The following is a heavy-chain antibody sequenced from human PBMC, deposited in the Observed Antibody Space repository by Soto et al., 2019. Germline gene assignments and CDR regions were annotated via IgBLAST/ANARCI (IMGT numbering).Heavy chain of an antibody. CDR1: GGSISSGGYS. J-gene: IGHJ4*02. D-gene: IGHD3-10*01. Sequence: SETLSLTCAVSGGSISSGGYSWSWIRQPPGKGLEWIGYIYHSGSTYYNPSLKSRVTISVDRSKNQFSLKLSSVTAADTAVYYCARVGFGETPAYYFDFWGQGTLVTVSS. CDR2: IYHSGST. CDR3: ARVGFGETPAYYFDF. V-gene: IGHV4-30-2*01.